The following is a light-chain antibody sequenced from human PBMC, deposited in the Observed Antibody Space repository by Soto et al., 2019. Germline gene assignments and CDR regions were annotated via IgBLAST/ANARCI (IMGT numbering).Light chain of an antibody. J-gene: IGKJ5*01. V-gene: IGKV3-11*01. CDR1: PSVTNY. CDR2: GAF. Sequence: PGERAALSCRASPSVTNYLAWYQQKPGQPPRLLIYGAFNRAAGIPARFSGSGSGTDSTLTISSLEPEDSAVYYCQQRNIWPPVTFGQGTRLEI. CDR3: QQRNIWPPVT.